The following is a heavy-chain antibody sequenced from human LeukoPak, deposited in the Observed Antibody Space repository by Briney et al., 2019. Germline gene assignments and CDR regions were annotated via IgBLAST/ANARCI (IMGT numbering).Heavy chain of an antibody. CDR2: IYHSGST. D-gene: IGHD3-10*01. V-gene: IGHV4-59*01. Sequence: SETLSLTCTVSDGSISTYYWNWIRQPPGKGLEWIGYIYHSGSTNYNLSLKSRVTISVDTSKNQFSLKLSSVTAADTAVYFCARDRRGSYGLDVWGQGTTVTVSS. J-gene: IGHJ6*02. CDR1: DGSISTYY. CDR3: ARDRRGSYGLDV.